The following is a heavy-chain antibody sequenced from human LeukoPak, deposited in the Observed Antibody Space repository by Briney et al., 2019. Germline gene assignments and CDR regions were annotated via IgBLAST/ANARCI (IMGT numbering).Heavy chain of an antibody. V-gene: IGHV4-39*07. CDR3: AREGVDYGIARLYYFDY. CDR2: AYYTGRT. J-gene: IGHJ4*02. Sequence: PSETLSLTCTASGGSSSSSSYFWGWIRQPPGVGLEWIGGAYYTGRTFSSPSLKSRVTISVDTSKNQFSLKLSSVTAADTAVYYCAREGVDYGIARLYYFDYWGQGTLVTVSS. D-gene: IGHD4-17*01. CDR1: GGSSSSSSYF.